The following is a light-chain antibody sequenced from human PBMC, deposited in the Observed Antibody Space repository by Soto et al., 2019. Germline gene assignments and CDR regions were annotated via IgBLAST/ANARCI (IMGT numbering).Light chain of an antibody. CDR1: SSDVGGYNY. CDR3: SSYAATHVL. CDR2: ENI. Sequence: QSALTQPPSASGSPGQSVTISCTGTSSDVGGYNYVSWYQQYPGKAPKLIIYENIKRPSGVPDRLSGSKSGNTASLTVSGLQAEDEADYYCSSYAATHVLFGGGTKLNVL. J-gene: IGLJ2*01. V-gene: IGLV2-8*01.